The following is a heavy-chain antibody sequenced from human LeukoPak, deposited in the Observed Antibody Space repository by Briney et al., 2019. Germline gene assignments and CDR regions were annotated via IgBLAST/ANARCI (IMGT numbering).Heavy chain of an antibody. CDR2: ISYDGSNK. J-gene: IGHJ4*02. Sequence: GGSLRLSCAASGFTFSSYGMHWVRQAPGKGLEWVAVISYDGSNKYYADSVKGRFTISRDNSKNTLYLQMNSLRAEDTAVYYCAKPHASFGELTYWGQGTLVIVSS. CDR1: GFTFSSYG. V-gene: IGHV3-30*18. CDR3: AKPHASFGELTY. D-gene: IGHD3-10*01.